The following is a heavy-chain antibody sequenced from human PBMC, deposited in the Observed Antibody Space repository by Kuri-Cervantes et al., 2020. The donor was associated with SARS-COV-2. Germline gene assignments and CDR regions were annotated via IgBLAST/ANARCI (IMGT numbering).Heavy chain of an antibody. CDR1: GFTFSSYA. D-gene: IGHD3-3*01. CDR2: IRSKANSYAT. J-gene: IGHJ6*02. V-gene: IGHV3-73*01. CDR3: TSYDFWSGSRVDYYYYGMDV. Sequence: LSLTCAASGFTFSSYAMSWVRQAPGKGLEWVGRIRSKANSYATAYAASVKGRFTISRDDPKNTAYLQMNSLKTEDTAVYYCTSYDFWSGSRVDYYYYGMDVWGQGTTVTVSS.